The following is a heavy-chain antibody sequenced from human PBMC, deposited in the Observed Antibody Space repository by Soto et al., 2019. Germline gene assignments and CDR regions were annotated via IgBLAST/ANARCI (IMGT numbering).Heavy chain of an antibody. CDR1: GFTISSNA. V-gene: IGHV3-23*01. D-gene: IGHD1-1*01. CDR3: AKDKPGTTSFDY. J-gene: IGHJ4*02. Sequence: GGSLRLSCAASGFTISSNAMYWVRQAPGKGLEWVSGISDRGDTTHYADSVKGRFTISRDTSKNTLYLQLNTLRADDTAVYYCAKDKPGTTSFDYWGQGTLVTVSS. CDR2: ISDRGDTT.